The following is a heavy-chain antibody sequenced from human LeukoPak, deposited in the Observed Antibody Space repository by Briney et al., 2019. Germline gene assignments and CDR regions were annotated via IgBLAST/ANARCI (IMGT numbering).Heavy chain of an antibody. V-gene: IGHV3-7*01. CDR2: IKQDGSEK. Sequence: PGGSLRLSCAASGFTFSSYWMNWVRQAPGKGLEWVANIKQDGSEKYYVDSVKGRFTIFRDNAKNSLYLQMNSLRAEDTAVYYCARSRTMVVSNAFDIWGQGTMVTVSS. CDR3: ARSRTMVVSNAFDI. D-gene: IGHD4/OR15-4a*01. J-gene: IGHJ3*02. CDR1: GFTFSSYW.